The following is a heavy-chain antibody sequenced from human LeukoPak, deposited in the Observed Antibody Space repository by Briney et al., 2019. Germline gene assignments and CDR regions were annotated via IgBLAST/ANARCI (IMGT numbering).Heavy chain of an antibody. CDR3: AKAGANWFDP. J-gene: IGHJ5*02. V-gene: IGHV3-23*01. Sequence: GGSLRLTCAASGFTFSGYAMSWVRQAPGKGLQWVSTISRSGDNTYYADSVKGRFTISRDNSKNTLYVQMNSLRAEDTAIYYCAKAGANWFDPWGQETLVTVSS. CDR2: ISRSGDNT. CDR1: GFTFSGYA. D-gene: IGHD3-10*01.